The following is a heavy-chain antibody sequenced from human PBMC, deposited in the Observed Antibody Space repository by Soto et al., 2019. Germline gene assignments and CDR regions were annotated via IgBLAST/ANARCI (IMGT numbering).Heavy chain of an antibody. CDR2: INMYGTTI. Sequence: EVQLVESGGGFVQPGGSLRLSCAASGFSFSNYWMHWVRQAPGKGLVWVSRINMYGTTIDSADSVRGRFTISRDNAKNTLYLQMTSLRAEDTAVYYCARLPVGAFGLWDYWGQGTQVTVSS. J-gene: IGHJ4*02. CDR3: ARLPVGAFGLWDY. D-gene: IGHD1-26*01. CDR1: GFSFSNYW. V-gene: IGHV3-74*01.